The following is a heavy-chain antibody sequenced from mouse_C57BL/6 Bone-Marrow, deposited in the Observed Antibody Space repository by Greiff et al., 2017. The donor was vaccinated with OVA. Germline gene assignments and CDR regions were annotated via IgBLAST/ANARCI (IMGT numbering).Heavy chain of an antibody. CDR1: GYTFTSYW. CDR3: ARSPFITTACPRLYFDY. D-gene: IGHD1-1*01. Sequence: QVQLQQPGAELVKPGASVKLSCKASGYTFTSYWMHWVKQRPGQGLEWIGMIHPNSGSTNYNEKFKSKATLTVDKSSSTAYMQLSSLTSEDSAVYYCARSPFITTACPRLYFDYWGQGTTLTVSS. J-gene: IGHJ2*01. V-gene: IGHV1-64*01. CDR2: IHPNSGST.